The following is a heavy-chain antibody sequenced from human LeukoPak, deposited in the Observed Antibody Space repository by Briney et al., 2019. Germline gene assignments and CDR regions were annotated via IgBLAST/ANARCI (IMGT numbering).Heavy chain of an antibody. CDR1: GSTVSSNY. J-gene: IGHJ6*03. D-gene: IGHD3-10*01. CDR2: IYSGGST. CDR3: ASGSGSYRTPYYYMDV. V-gene: IGHV3-53*01. Sequence: GGSLSLSCAASGSTVSSNYMSWVRQAPGKGLEWVSVIYSGGSTYYADSVKGRFTISRDNSKNTLYLQMNSLRAEDTAVYYCASGSGSYRTPYYYMDVWGTGTTVTVSS.